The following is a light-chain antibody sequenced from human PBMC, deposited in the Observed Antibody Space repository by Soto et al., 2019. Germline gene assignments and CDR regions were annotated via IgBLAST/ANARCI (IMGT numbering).Light chain of an antibody. CDR3: QQSYSTPQNT. CDR1: QSISWY. V-gene: IGKV1-39*01. CDR2: AAS. Sequence: DIQMTQSPSSLSASVGDRVTITCRASQSISWYLNWYQQKPGKAPKLLIYAASSLQSVVPSRFSGSGSGTDFTLTISSLQPEDFATYYCQQSYSTPQNTFGQGTKLEIK. J-gene: IGKJ2*01.